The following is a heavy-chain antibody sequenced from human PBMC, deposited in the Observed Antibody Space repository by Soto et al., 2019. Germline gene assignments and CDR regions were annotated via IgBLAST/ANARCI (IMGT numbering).Heavy chain of an antibody. CDR1: GGTFSSYA. Sequence: QVQLVQSGAEVKKPGSSVKVSCKASGGTFSSYAISWVRQAPGQGLEWMGGIIPIFGTANYAQKFQGRVTITADDSTSTAYMELISLRSEHRAVYYCATDGGGYCSRPGCYRGNWLAPWGQGTLVTVSS. V-gene: IGHV1-69*01. CDR3: ATDGGGYCSRPGCYRGNWLAP. D-gene: IGHD2-2*02. J-gene: IGHJ5*02. CDR2: IIPIFGTA.